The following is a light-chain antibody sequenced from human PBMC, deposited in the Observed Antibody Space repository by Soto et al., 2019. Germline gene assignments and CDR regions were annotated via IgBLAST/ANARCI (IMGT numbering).Light chain of an antibody. CDR2: DAS. V-gene: IGKV1-5*01. CDR3: RQYNNYPRT. J-gene: IGKJ1*01. CDR1: ASMRTW. Sequence: EIQMPASNSPLSASIGDRVTITCRTRASMRTWLAWYQHKPGKAPKFLIYDASTLESGVPSRFSVSGSGTEFTLTISSLQPDDFATYYCRQYNNYPRTFGQGTKVDI.